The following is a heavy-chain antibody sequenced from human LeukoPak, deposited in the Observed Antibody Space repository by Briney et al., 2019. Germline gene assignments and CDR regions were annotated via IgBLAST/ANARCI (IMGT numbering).Heavy chain of an antibody. Sequence: GGSLRLSCAASGFTFSSYWMSWVRQAPGKGLEWVANIKQDGSEKYYVESVKGRFTISRDNAKNSLYLQMNSLRVEDTAVYYCARERWSLSGRYFDYWGQGTLVTVSS. CDR3: ARERWSLSGRYFDY. J-gene: IGHJ4*02. V-gene: IGHV3-7*03. CDR1: GFTFSSYW. D-gene: IGHD5-24*01. CDR2: IKQDGSEK.